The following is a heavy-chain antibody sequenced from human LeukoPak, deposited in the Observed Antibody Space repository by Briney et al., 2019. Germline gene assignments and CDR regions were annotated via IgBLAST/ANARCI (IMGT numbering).Heavy chain of an antibody. J-gene: IGHJ3*02. CDR1: GVTFSGSS. V-gene: IGHV3-23*01. CDR2: ISFSGGST. CDR3: ARGAVSTATHGFYI. Sequence: AGSLTLTCAAYGVTFSGSSMSWVRQAPGKGLEWVSLISFSGGSTYYADSVKGRFTISRDNSKNTLFLQMNSLRADATAVYYCARGAVSTATHGFYISGQGTMVTVSS. D-gene: IGHD5/OR15-5a*01.